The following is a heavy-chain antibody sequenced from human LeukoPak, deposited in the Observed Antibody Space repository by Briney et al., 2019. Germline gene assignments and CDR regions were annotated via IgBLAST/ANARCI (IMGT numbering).Heavy chain of an antibody. CDR1: GGSISSSSYY. V-gene: IGHV4-39*07. CDR3: ARAGRWLQPFDY. J-gene: IGHJ4*02. CDR2: IYYSGST. Sequence: SETLSLTCTVSGGSISSSSYYWGWIRQPPGKGLEWIGSIYYSGSTFYNPSLKSRVTISVDTSKNQFSLKLSSVTAADTAVYYCARAGRWLQPFDYWGQGTLVTVSS. D-gene: IGHD5-24*01.